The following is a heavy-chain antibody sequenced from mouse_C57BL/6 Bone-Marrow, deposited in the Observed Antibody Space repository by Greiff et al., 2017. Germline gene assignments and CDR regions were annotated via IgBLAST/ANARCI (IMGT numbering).Heavy chain of an antibody. CDR1: GYTFTSYW. CDR3: ARGGLYYDYAWFAY. D-gene: IGHD2-4*01. CDR2: INPSNGGT. Sequence: QVQLQQPGTELVKPGASVKLSCKASGYTFTSYWMHWVNQRPGQGLEWIGNINPSNGGTNYNEKFKSKATLTVDKSSSTAYMQLSSLTSEDSAVYYCARGGLYYDYAWFAYWGQGTLVTVSA. J-gene: IGHJ3*01. V-gene: IGHV1-53*01.